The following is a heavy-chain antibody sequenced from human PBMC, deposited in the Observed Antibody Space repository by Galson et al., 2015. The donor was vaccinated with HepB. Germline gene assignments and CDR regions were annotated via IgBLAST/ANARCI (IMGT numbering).Heavy chain of an antibody. CDR1: GDSVSSNSAA. D-gene: IGHD3-22*01. J-gene: IGHJ5*02. V-gene: IGHV6-1*01. Sequence: CAISGDSVSSNSAAWNWIRQSPSRGLGWLGRTYYRSKWYNDYAVSVKSRITINPDTSKNQFSLQLNSVTPEDTAVYYCARGPGDHYYDSSGYYVVWFDPWGQGTLVTVSS. CDR2: TYYRSKWYN. CDR3: ARGPGDHYYDSSGYYVVWFDP.